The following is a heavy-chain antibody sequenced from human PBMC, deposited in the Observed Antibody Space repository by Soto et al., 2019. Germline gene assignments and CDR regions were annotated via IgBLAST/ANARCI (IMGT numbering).Heavy chain of an antibody. D-gene: IGHD2-21*01. CDR1: GDSVSSNTAT. CDR2: TYHRSQWHN. J-gene: IGHJ3*02. Sequence: SQTLSLTCGISGDSVSSNTATWNWIRQSPSRGLEWLGRTYHRSQWHNEYEESVKGRITISPDTSKNQFSLQLNSMSPEDTAVYYCARERGFLSEALDIWGRGTMVTVSS. V-gene: IGHV6-1*01. CDR3: ARERGFLSEALDI.